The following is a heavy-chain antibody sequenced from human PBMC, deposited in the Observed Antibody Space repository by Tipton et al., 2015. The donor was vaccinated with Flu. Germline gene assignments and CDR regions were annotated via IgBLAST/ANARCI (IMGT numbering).Heavy chain of an antibody. CDR2: IGGRDTVI. J-gene: IGHJ6*03. CDR1: GFTISSNA. CDR3: ARRYMDV. V-gene: IGHV3-48*03. Sequence: GSLRLSCAASGFTISSNAMSWVRQAPGRGLEWVSYIGGRDTVINYSDSVRGRFTISRDNAENSLYLQMNSLRAEDTAVYYCARRYMDVWGKGTTVTVS.